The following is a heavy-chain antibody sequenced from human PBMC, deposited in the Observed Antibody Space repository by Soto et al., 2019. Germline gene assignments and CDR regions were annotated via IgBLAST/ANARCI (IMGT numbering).Heavy chain of an antibody. CDR2: INYSGST. CDR1: GDSISISSYY. Sequence: PSDTLSLTCSVSGDSISISSYYWGWILQPPGKGLEWIGTINYSGSTYYNPSLKSRVTISVDTSKNQFSLKVSSVTAADTAVYYCASLYGDYVPYWGQGILVTVSS. V-gene: IGHV4-39*01. D-gene: IGHD4-17*01. CDR3: ASLYGDYVPY. J-gene: IGHJ4*02.